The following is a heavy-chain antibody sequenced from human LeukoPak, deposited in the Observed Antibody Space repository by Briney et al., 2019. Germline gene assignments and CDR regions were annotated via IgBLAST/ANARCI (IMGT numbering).Heavy chain of an antibody. D-gene: IGHD1-26*01. CDR3: ARARSYGRGPNWFDP. CDR2: INPSGGST. Sequence: ASVKVSCKASGYTFTSYYMHWVRQAPGQGLEWMGIINPSGGSTSYAQKFQGRVTMTTDTSTSTAYMELRSLRSDDTAVYYCARARSYGRGPNWFDPWGQGTLVTVSS. J-gene: IGHJ5*02. V-gene: IGHV1-46*01. CDR1: GYTFTSYY.